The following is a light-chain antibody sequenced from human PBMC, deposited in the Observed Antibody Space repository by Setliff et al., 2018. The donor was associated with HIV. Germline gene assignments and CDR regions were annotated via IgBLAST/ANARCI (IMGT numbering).Light chain of an antibody. Sequence: NFMLTQPHYVSESPGKTATISCTRGSGSIDANYVQWYQQRPGGSPTTLIYEDNQRPSGVPDRFSGSIDKSSNSASLSISGLKTEDEADYYCHSYDSRTEVFGSGTKVTVL. J-gene: IGLJ1*01. CDR1: SGSIDANY. CDR3: HSYDSRTEV. CDR2: EDN. V-gene: IGLV6-57*01.